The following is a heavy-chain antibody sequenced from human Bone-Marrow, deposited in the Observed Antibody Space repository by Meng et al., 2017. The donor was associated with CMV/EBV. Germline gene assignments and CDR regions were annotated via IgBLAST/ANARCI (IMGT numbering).Heavy chain of an antibody. CDR2: ISSSSSYI. D-gene: IGHD6-6*01. V-gene: IGHV3-21*01. J-gene: IGHJ4*02. CDR1: GFTFSSYS. CDR3: AREEYSSTGPYDY. Sequence: GESLKISCAASGFTFSSYSMNWVRQAPGKGLEWVSSISSSSSYIYYADSVKGRFTISRDNAKNSLYLQMNSLRAEDTAVYYCAREEYSSTGPYDYWGQRTLVTVSS.